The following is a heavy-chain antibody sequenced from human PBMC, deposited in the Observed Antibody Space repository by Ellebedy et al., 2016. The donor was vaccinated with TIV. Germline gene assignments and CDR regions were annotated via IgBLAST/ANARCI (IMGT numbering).Heavy chain of an antibody. Sequence: PGGSLRLSCAASGFTFSDYSMNWVRQAPGKGLEWISYIGSRSGIFRYADSVKGRFAISRDNAKNSLYLQVDSLRDEDTAVYYCARGGGSGTYYSFDYWGRGTLVTVSS. CDR3: ARGGGSGTYYSFDY. CDR2: IGSRSGIF. V-gene: IGHV3-48*02. CDR1: GFTFSDYS. J-gene: IGHJ4*02. D-gene: IGHD3-10*01.